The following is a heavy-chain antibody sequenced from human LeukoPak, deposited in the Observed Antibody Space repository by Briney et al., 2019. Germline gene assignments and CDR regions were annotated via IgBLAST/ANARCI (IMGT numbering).Heavy chain of an antibody. J-gene: IGHJ4*02. CDR3: ARVTHITIFGVVLSNYFDY. CDR1: GGSISSSSYY. V-gene: IGHV4-39*01. Sequence: PSETLSLTCTVSGGSISSSSYYWGWIRQPPGKGLEWIGSIYYSGSTYYNPSLKSRVTISVDTSRNQFSLKLSSVTAADTAVYYCARVTHITIFGVVLSNYFDYWGQGTLVTVSS. D-gene: IGHD3-3*01. CDR2: IYYSGST.